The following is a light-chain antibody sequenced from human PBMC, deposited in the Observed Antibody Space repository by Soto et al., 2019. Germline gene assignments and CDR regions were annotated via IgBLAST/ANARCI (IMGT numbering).Light chain of an antibody. CDR2: GAS. CDR3: QQYGISRPLT. Sequence: EIVLTQSPGTLSLSPGERATLSCRASQSVSSSHLAWYQQKPGQAPRLLIYGASSRATGIPDRFSGSGSGADFTLTISRLAPEDFAVYYCQQYGISRPLTFGGGTKVEIK. V-gene: IGKV3-20*01. J-gene: IGKJ4*01. CDR1: QSVSSSH.